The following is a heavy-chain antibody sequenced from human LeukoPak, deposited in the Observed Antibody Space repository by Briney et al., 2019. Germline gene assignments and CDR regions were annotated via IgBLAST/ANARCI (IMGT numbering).Heavy chain of an antibody. J-gene: IGHJ4*02. CDR2: INPNSDGT. CDR1: GYTFTDYY. CDR3: AVEGTSITVGQRGLGY. D-gene: IGHD2-21*02. V-gene: IGHV1-2*02. Sequence: ASVRVSCKASGYTFTDYYMHWVGQAPGQGLEWMGWINPNSDGTNYVQKFQGSVTMTRDTSISTAYMELSRLRSDDKAVYYCAVEGTSITVGQRGLGYWGQGTLVTVSS.